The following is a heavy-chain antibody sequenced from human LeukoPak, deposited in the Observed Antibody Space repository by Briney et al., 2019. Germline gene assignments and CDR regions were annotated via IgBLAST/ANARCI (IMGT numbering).Heavy chain of an antibody. D-gene: IGHD3-3*01. CDR2: VDPEGGET. CDR1: GYTFTDYY. V-gene: IGHV1-69-2*01. J-gene: IGHJ3*02. Sequence: ASVKVSCKVSGYTFTDYYMHWVQQAPGKGLEWMGLVDPEGGETIYAEKFQGRVTITADTSTDTAYMELSSLRSEDTAVYYCATARRFFAGNGGAFDIWGQGTMVTVSS. CDR3: ATARRFFAGNGGAFDI.